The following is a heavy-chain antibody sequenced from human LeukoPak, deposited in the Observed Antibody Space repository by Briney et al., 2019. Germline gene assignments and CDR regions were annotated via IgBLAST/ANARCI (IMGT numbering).Heavy chain of an antibody. Sequence: PGGSLRLSCEASGFTLNAYAMTCVRQTPGRGLQWVSTINPSGQTTFYADSVKVRFTISRDNSKNSLYLQMNSPGVEDTAGYYCAKRRPAAGDNFFDCWGQGTRVMVS. CDR1: GFTLNAYA. J-gene: IGHJ4*02. CDR2: INPSGQTT. D-gene: IGHD3-10*01. CDR3: AKRRPAAGDNFFDC. V-gene: IGHV3-23*01.